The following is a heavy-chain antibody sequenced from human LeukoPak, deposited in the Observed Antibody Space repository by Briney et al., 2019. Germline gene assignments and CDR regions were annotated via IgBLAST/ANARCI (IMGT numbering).Heavy chain of an antibody. J-gene: IGHJ4*02. D-gene: IGHD3-22*01. Sequence: GGSLRLSCAASGFTFSSYAMTWVRQAPGKGLEWVSAINDRGDHTYYTDSVKGRFTISRDHSKSTLYLQMNSLRAEDTAVYYCAKHNAYDNSGYSYHFDSWGQGTLVTVSS. CDR2: INDRGDHT. V-gene: IGHV3-23*01. CDR1: GFTFSSYA. CDR3: AKHNAYDNSGYSYHFDS.